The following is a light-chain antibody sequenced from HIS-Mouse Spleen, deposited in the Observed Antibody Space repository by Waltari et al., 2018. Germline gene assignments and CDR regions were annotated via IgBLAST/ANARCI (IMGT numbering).Light chain of an antibody. CDR3: QQRSNWPPIT. Sequence: EIVLTQSPATLSLSPGERATLSCRSSQSVSSYLAWYQQTPGQAPRLLIYDASNKDNGIPARCSGSGSGTDFTLTISSLEPEDFAVYYCQQRSNWPPITFGQGTRLEIK. CDR2: DAS. CDR1: QSVSSY. J-gene: IGKJ5*01. V-gene: IGKV3-11*01.